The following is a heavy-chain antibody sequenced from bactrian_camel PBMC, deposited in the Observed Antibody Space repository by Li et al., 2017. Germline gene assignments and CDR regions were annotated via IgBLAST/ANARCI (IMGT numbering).Heavy chain of an antibody. V-gene: IGHV3S40*01. D-gene: IGHD1*01. J-gene: IGHJ4*01. Sequence: VQLVESGGGLVQPGGSLRLSCAASGFIFGDYAMTWVRQAPGKGLEWVSSISRDGENTYYLDSVRGRFTISRDNAKNTVSLELNSLTTEDIGMYYCARDRVYYWGRGTQVTVS. CDR2: ISRDGENT. CDR3: ARDRVYY. CDR1: GFIFGDYA.